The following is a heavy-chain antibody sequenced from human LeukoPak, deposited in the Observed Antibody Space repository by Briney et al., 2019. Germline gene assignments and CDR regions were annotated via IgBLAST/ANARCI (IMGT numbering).Heavy chain of an antibody. CDR2: INPNSGGT. V-gene: IGHV1-2*02. CDR3: ARADYSNYGVLDY. Sequence: ASVKVSCKASGYTFTGYYMHRVRQAPGQGLEWMGWINPNSGGTNYAQKFQGRVTITRDTSISTAYMELSRLRSDDTAVYYCARADYSNYGVLDYWGQGTLVTVSS. J-gene: IGHJ4*02. CDR1: GYTFTGYY. D-gene: IGHD4-11*01.